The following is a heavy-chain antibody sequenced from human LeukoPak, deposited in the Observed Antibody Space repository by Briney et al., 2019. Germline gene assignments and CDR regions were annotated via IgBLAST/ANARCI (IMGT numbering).Heavy chain of an antibody. CDR3: ARVDRYHFYLDV. CDR1: GGTFRTYS. CDR2: NIPIFGTP. Sequence: SLSVSCKASGGTFRTYSVTWVRQAPGQGLEWMGGNIPIFGTPNYAQKLQVRVKVTTDDDPGTAYMELSSLMSEDTAIYYCARVDRYHFYLDVWGKGTAVTVSS. V-gene: IGHV1-69*05. J-gene: IGHJ6*03.